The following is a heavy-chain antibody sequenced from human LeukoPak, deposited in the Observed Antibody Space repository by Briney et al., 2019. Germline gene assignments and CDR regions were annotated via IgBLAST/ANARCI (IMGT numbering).Heavy chain of an antibody. J-gene: IGHJ4*02. CDR1: GFTFTSYG. Sequence: GGSLRLSCAASGFTFTSYGMTWVRQAPGKGLEWVSSISAGGGSTYYADSVKGRFTISRDNSQNTLYLQMNSLRAEDTAIYYCARKASEFDCWGQGTLVTVSS. CDR2: ISAGGGST. V-gene: IGHV3-23*01. CDR3: ARKASEFDC.